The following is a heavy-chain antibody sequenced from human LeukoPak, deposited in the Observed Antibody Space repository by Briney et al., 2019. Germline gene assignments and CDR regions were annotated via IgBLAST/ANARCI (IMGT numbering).Heavy chain of an antibody. D-gene: IGHD6-19*01. V-gene: IGHV1-2*02. CDR3: ARSGRQWLARGCWFDP. CDR2: INPNSGGT. CDR1: GYTFTGYY. Sequence: ASVKVSCKASGYTFTGYYMHWVRQAPGQGLEWMGWINPNSGGTNYAQKFQGRVTMTRDTSISTAYMELSRLRSDDTAVYYCARSGRQWLARGCWFDPWGQGTLVTVSS. J-gene: IGHJ5*02.